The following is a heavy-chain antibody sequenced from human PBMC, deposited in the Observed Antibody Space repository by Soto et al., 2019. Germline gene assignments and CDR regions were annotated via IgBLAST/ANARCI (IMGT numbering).Heavy chain of an antibody. V-gene: IGHV4-59*08. J-gene: IGHJ5*02. CDR1: GGSISSYY. CDR3: ATHPGPYYDFWSGYIEMNWFDP. Sequence: PSETLSLTCTVSGGSISSYYWSWIRQPPGKGLEWIGYIYYSGSTNYNPSLKSRVTISVDTSKNQFSLKLSSVTAADTAVYYCATHPGPYYDFWSGYIEMNWFDPWGQGTLVTVSS. D-gene: IGHD3-3*01. CDR2: IYYSGST.